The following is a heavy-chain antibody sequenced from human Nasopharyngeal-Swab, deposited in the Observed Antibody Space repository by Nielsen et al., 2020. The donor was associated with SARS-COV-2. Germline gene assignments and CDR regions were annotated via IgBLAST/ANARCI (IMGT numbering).Heavy chain of an antibody. CDR3: ARDRGIAVAGNYYYYGMDV. J-gene: IGHJ6*02. CDR1: GFTFSSYA. V-gene: IGHV3-30-3*01. D-gene: IGHD6-19*01. CDR2: TSYDGSNK. Sequence: GSLKISCAASGFTFSSYAMHWVRQAPGKGLEWVAVTSYDGSNKYYADSVKGRFTISRDNSKNTLYLQMNSLRAEDTAVYYCARDRGIAVAGNYYYYGMDVWGQGTTVTVSS.